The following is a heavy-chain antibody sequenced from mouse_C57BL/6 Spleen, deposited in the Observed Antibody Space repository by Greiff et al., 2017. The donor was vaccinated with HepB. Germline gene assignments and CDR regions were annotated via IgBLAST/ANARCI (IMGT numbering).Heavy chain of an antibody. V-gene: IGHV1-80*01. CDR1: GYAFSSYW. CDR3: ARSGDYGPFDY. Sequence: VQLQQSGAELVKPGASVKISCKASGYAFSSYWMNWVKQRPGKGLEWIGQIYPGDGDTNYNGKFKGKATLTADKSSSTAYMQLSSLTSEDSAVYFCARSGDYGPFDYWGQGTTLTVSS. CDR2: IYPGDGDT. D-gene: IGHD1-1*02. J-gene: IGHJ2*01.